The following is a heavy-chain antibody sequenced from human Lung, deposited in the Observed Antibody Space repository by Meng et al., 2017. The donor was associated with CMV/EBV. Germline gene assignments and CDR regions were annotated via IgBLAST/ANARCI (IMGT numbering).Heavy chain of an antibody. V-gene: IGHV3-74*01. CDR3: ARDSIVVPGRIYYYAMDV. CDR2: INNDGSST. CDR1: GFSFSSYW. J-gene: IGHJ6*02. Sequence: GESXKISCAASGFSFSSYWMHWVRQAPGRGLVWVAHINNDGSSTTYADSVKGRFTISRDNAKNTVFLQMHSLGVEDTAVYYCARDSIVVPGRIYYYAMDVWXHGTXVTVS. D-gene: IGHD6-19*01.